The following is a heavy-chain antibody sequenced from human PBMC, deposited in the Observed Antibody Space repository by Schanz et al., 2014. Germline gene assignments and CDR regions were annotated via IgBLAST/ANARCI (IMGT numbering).Heavy chain of an antibody. Sequence: QVQLVQSAPEVKKPGASVKVSCKASGYSFTIYDINWVRQAPGQGLEWMGWMNPNSGNTGYAQKFQARVAMTTHTSVNTAYMELSSLRSEDSAVYCCATAAMVVGPYHYYMDVWGKGTTVTVSS. D-gene: IGHD1-26*01. J-gene: IGHJ6*03. CDR1: GYSFTIYD. CDR3: ATAAMVVGPYHYYMDV. CDR2: MNPNSGNT. V-gene: IGHV1-8*01.